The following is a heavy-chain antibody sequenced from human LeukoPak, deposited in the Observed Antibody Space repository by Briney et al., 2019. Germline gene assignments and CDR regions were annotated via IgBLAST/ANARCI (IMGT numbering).Heavy chain of an antibody. CDR2: IYYSGST. CDR1: GGSISSGDKY. CDR3: ARDLNVGYCSSTSCLGLNDAFDI. Sequence: SQTLSLTCNVSGGSISSGDKYWSWIRQPPGKGLEWIGYIYYSGSTYYNPSLKSRVTISVDTSKNQFSLKLSSVTAADTAVYYCARDLNVGYCSSTSCLGLNDAFDIWGQGTLVTVSS. V-gene: IGHV4-30-4*01. D-gene: IGHD2-2*01. J-gene: IGHJ3*02.